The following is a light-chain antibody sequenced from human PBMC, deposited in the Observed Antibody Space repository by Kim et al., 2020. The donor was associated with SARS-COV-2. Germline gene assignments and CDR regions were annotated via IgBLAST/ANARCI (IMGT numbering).Light chain of an antibody. Sequence: TATLPCPWHRNNVGNQGAAWLQQHQGHPPKLLSYRNNNRPSGISERLSASRSGNTASLTITGLQPEDEADYYCSAWDSSLSAWVFGGGTQLTVL. V-gene: IGLV10-54*01. CDR1: RNNVGNQG. CDR2: RNN. J-gene: IGLJ3*02. CDR3: SAWDSSLSAWV.